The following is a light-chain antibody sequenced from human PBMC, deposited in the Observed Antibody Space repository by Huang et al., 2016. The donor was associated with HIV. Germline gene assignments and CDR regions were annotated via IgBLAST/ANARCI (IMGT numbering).Light chain of an antibody. V-gene: IGKV3-20*01. CDR1: ETIASNY. J-gene: IGKJ1*01. CDR3: QQYGTSPLT. CDR2: VAS. Sequence: EVVLTQSPGTLSLSPGKRVALSCRASETIASNYLAWYRQSPGQAPRLLSYVASNRATDTPDRFSGSGSGTEFTLTITKLEPEDSAVYYCQQYGTSPLTFGQGTRVEIK.